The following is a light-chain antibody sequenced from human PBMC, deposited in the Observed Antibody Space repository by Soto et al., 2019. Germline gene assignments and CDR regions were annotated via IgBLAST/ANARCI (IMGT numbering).Light chain of an antibody. CDR1: QSVSSSY. Sequence: EIVLTQSPGTLSLSPGERAILSCRASQSVSSSYLAWYQQKPGQAPRLLIYDASSRATGIPDRFSGSGSGTDFTLTISRLEPEDFAVYYCQQYGSSPFTFGPGTKVDIK. V-gene: IGKV3-20*01. CDR2: DAS. CDR3: QQYGSSPFT. J-gene: IGKJ3*01.